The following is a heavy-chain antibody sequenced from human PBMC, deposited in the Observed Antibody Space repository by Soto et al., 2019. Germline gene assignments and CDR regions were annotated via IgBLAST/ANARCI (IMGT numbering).Heavy chain of an antibody. Sequence: PGGSLRFCCAASGFAFDDYVMHWVRQPPGRGLEWVSGITWNGGTIRYVDSVKGRFTISRDNAENSLYLQMNSLRPEDTAVYYCAKGGSAALIAPSGRDNWFDPWGQGTQVTVSS. V-gene: IGHV3-9*01. CDR3: AKGGSAALIAPSGRDNWFDP. CDR1: GFAFDDYV. J-gene: IGHJ5*02. CDR2: ITWNGGTI. D-gene: IGHD6-13*01.